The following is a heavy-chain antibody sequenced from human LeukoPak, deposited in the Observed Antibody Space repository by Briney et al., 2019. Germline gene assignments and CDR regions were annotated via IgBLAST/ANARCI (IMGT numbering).Heavy chain of an antibody. CDR1: GFTFSDAW. CDR3: TTDREYHEGWFDP. J-gene: IGHJ5*02. CDR2: IKRKTDGGTT. D-gene: IGHD2-2*01. V-gene: IGHV3-15*01. Sequence: KPGGSLRLSCAASGFTFSDAWMNWVRQAPGKGLEWVGRIKRKTDGGTTDYAAPLKGRFIISRDGSKNTVYLQMNSLETEDTAVYYCTTDREYHEGWFDPWGQGTLVTVSS.